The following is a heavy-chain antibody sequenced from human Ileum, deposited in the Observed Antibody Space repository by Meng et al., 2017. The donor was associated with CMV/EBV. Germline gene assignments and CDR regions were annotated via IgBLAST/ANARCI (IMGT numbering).Heavy chain of an antibody. CDR3: ARLIFGMGDY. Sequence: GGSLRLSCAVSGFSFSSYTMNWVRQAPGKGLEWVSSISSGSSSIYYADSVKGRFTISRDNAKNSLYLQMNSLRAEDTAVYYCARLIFGMGDYWGQGTLVTVSS. J-gene: IGHJ4*02. D-gene: IGHD3-3*01. V-gene: IGHV3-21*01. CDR2: ISSGSSSI. CDR1: GFSFSSYT.